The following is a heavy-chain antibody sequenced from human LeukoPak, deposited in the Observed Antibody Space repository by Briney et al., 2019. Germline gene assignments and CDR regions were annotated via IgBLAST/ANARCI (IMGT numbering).Heavy chain of an antibody. CDR1: GGSISSSSYY. V-gene: IGHV4-39*01. Sequence: SETLSLTCTVSGGSISSSSYYWGWIRQPPGKGLEWIGSIYYSGSTYYNPSLKSRVTISVDTSKNQFSLKLSSVTAADTAVYYCARYDILTGYYDYYFDYWGQGTLVTVSS. CDR3: ARYDILTGYYDYYFDY. D-gene: IGHD3-9*01. J-gene: IGHJ4*02. CDR2: IYYSGST.